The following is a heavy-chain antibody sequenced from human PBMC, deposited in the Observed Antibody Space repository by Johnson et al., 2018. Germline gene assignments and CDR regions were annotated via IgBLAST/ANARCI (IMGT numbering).Heavy chain of an antibody. CDR2: ISYDGSNK. D-gene: IGHD3-10*01. CDR3: AKGDYFGRSALAEYCQH. Sequence: VQLVESGGGLVQPGGSLRLSCAASGFPFSSYGMHWGSQAPGKGLEWVALISYDGSNKYYADSVKGRFTISRYNSKITLYLQTNSLSAEDTAVYYCAKGDYFGRSALAEYCQHWGQGTLVTVSS. CDR1: GFPFSSYG. J-gene: IGHJ1*01. V-gene: IGHV3-30*18.